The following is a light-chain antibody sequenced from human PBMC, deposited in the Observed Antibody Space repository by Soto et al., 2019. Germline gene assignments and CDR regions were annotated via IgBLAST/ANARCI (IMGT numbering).Light chain of an antibody. CDR3: ATWDGSRPGEV. J-gene: IGLJ2*01. V-gene: IGLV1-51*01. CDR2: DNN. CDR1: SSNIGNNY. Sequence: QSVLTQSPSVSAAPGQKVTISCSGSSSNIGNNYVSWYQQLPGTAPKLLIYDNNKRPSGIPDRFSGSKSGTSGTLDITGLQTGDEADYYCATWDGSRPGEVFGVGTKLTVL.